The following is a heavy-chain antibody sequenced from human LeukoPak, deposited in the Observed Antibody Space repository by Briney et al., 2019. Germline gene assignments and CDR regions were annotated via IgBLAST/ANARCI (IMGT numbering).Heavy chain of an antibody. J-gene: IGHJ4*02. CDR2: IRPKTEGGAT. V-gene: IGHV3-15*01. D-gene: IGHD2-2*01. Sequence: GGSLRLSCAASGFNFNNAWMTWVRQAPGKGLEWFGRIRPKTEGGATDYGAPVKDRFTISRDESKATLFLQMDSLKPEDTAVYFCTTFGYALDSWGQGTLVTVSS. CDR1: GFNFNNAW. CDR3: TTFGYALDS.